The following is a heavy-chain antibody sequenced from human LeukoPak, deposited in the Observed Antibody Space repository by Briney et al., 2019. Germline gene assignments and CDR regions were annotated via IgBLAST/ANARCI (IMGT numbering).Heavy chain of an antibody. CDR3: ASATPALSSFYFDS. CDR1: GGSIGSDTYY. J-gene: IGHJ4*02. V-gene: IGHV4-39*01. D-gene: IGHD3-16*02. Sequence: SETLSLTCTVSGGSIGSDTYYCGWIRQPPGKGLEWIATIYYRGSTFYNPSLKSRVTISVDTSKAQFSLRLTSVTAADTAVYYCASATPALSSFYFDSWGQGTVDPVSS. CDR2: IYYRGST.